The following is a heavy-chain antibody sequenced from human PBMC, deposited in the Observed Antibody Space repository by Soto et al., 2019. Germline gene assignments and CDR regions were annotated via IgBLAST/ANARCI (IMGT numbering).Heavy chain of an antibody. J-gene: IGHJ4*02. D-gene: IGHD3-22*01. CDR2: ISGSGGST. CDR3: AKGYYDSSGYYYPFDY. Sequence: KGLEWVSAISGSGGSTYYADSVKGRFTISRDNSKNTLYLQMNSLRAEDTAVYYCAKGYYDSSGYYYPFDYWGQGTLVTVSS. V-gene: IGHV3-23*01.